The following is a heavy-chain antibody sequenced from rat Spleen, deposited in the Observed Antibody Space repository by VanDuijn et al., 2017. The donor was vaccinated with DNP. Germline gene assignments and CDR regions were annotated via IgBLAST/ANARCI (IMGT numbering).Heavy chain of an antibody. J-gene: IGHJ1*01. Sequence: EVQLVESRGGSVQPGRSLNIYWVASGFTFNNYWMTWIRQVPGKGLEWVATITSRGGTTFYPDSVKGRFTISRDNAKTTLYLQMNSLGSEDTDTYYCARRAQPFWYFDFWGPVTMVTVSS. CDR3: ARRAQPFWYFDF. V-gene: IGHV5-31*01. CDR2: ITSRGGTT. D-gene: IGHD1-10*01. CDR1: GFTFNNYW.